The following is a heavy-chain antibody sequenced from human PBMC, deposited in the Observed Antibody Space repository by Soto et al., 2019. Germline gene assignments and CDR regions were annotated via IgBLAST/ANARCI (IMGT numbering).Heavy chain of an antibody. J-gene: IGHJ4*02. D-gene: IGHD3-10*01. CDR2: IYYSGST. CDR1: GCSISSYY. CDR3: ARHNYGSGSTYFDY. Sequence: SETLSLTCTVSGCSISSYYWSWIRQPPGKGLEWIGYIYYSGSTNYNPSLKSRVTISVDTSKNQFSLKLNSMTAADTAVYYCARHNYGSGSTYFDYWGQGTLVTVS. V-gene: IGHV4-59*08.